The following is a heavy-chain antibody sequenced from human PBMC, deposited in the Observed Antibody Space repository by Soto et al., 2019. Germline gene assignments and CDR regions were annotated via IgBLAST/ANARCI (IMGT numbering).Heavy chain of an antibody. CDR3: ARPHYDILTGPPPPGGMDV. V-gene: IGHV3-11*01. D-gene: IGHD3-9*01. CDR1: GFTFSDYY. CDR2: ISSSGSTI. Sequence: QVQLVESGGGLVKPGGSLRLSSAASGFTFSDYYMSWIRQAPGKGLEWVSYISSSGSTIYYADSVKGRFTISRDNAKNSLYLQMNSLRAEDTAVYYCARPHYDILTGPPPPGGMDVWGQGTTVTVSS. J-gene: IGHJ6*02.